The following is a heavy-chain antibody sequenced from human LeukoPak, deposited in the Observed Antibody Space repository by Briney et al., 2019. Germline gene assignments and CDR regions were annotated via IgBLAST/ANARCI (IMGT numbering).Heavy chain of an antibody. CDR1: GYTFSDYA. D-gene: IGHD6-19*01. CDR3: ARERLYTSGWFDD. V-gene: IGHV1-3*01. CDR2: INGGNGNT. J-gene: IGHJ4*02. Sequence: ASVAISCKAPGYTFSDYAMHWVRQAPGQRPEWMGWINGGNGNTRYSQTFQGRITITRDTSATTGYMELSSLRSEDTAVYYCARERLYTSGWFDDWGQGTLVTVSS.